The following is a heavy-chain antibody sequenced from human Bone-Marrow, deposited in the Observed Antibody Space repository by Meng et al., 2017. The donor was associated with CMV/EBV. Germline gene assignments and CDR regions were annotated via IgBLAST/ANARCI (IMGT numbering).Heavy chain of an antibody. D-gene: IGHD3-16*01. CDR2: IIPILGIA. CDR3: ARGGVGGDAFDI. Sequence: SVKVSCKASGGTFSSYTISWVRQAPGQGLEWRGRIIPILGIANYAQKFQGRVTITADKSTSTAYMELSSRRSEDRAVYYCARGGVGGDAFDIWGQGTMVTVSS. CDR1: GGTFSSYT. V-gene: IGHV1-69*02. J-gene: IGHJ3*02.